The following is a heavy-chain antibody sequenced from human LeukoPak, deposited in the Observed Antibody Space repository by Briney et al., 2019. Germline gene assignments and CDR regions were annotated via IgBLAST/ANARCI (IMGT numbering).Heavy chain of an antibody. Sequence: PGGSLRLSCAASGFSFSDSYMTWIRQAPGKGLEWVSYISGGGNFIYYSDSVKGRFTISRDNAKNSLYLQMNSLRVEDTAVYYCARGSGYVSLRYFDLWGRSTLVTVSS. CDR1: GFSFSDSY. D-gene: IGHD5-12*01. J-gene: IGHJ2*01. CDR2: ISGGGNFI. V-gene: IGHV3-11*01. CDR3: ARGSGYVSLRYFDL.